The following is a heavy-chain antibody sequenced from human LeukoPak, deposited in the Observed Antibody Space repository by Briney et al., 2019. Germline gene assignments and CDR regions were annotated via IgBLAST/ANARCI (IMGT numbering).Heavy chain of an antibody. V-gene: IGHV3-7*01. CDR3: ARVVPCSSSSCYSLHYYMDV. Sequence: PGGSLRLSSAASGFTFSNNWMTWVRQAPGKGLEWVANIKEDGSETYYVDSVRGRFIVSRDNAKNPLYLQMSRLRAADTAIYYCARVVPCSSSSCYSLHYYMDVWGKGTTVTVS. CDR1: GFTFSNNW. CDR2: IKEDGSET. D-gene: IGHD2-15*01. J-gene: IGHJ6*03.